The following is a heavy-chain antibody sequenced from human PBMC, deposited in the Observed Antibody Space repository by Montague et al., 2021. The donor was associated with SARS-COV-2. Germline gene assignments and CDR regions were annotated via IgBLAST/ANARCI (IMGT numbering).Heavy chain of an antibody. CDR3: ARQLPSYCATNKCYPYHFDG. Sequence: SETLSLTCTVSGGSISSPDYYWGWIRQSPGKGLEWIGSISYTGGTYYNPSLRSRVSFSMDTSKNHFSLSLSSVTVADTAVYFCARQLPSYCATNKCYPYHFDGWGQGALVTVSS. D-gene: IGHD2-8*01. CDR1: GGSISSPDYY. V-gene: IGHV4-39*01. J-gene: IGHJ4*02. CDR2: ISYTGGT.